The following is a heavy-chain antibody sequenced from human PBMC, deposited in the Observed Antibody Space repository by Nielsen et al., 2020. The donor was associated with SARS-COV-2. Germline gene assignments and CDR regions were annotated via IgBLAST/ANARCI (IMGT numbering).Heavy chain of an antibody. CDR3: ARGSISMVRGVIQNYYYYYGMDV. Sequence: WIRQPPGKGLEWIGEINHSGSTNYSPSHKSRVTISGDTSKNRFSLKLSSVTAADTAVYYCARGSISMVRGVIQNYYYYYGMDVWGQGTTVTVSS. J-gene: IGHJ6*02. CDR2: INHSGST. V-gene: IGHV4-34*01. D-gene: IGHD3-10*01.